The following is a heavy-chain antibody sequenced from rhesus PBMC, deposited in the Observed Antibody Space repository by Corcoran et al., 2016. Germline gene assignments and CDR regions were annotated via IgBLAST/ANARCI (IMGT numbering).Heavy chain of an antibody. CDR2: ISGSGGCT. J-gene: IGHJ6*01. CDR1: GGSISSNY. D-gene: IGHD3-3*01. CDR3: ARGIFGPFDS. Sequence: QVQLQESGPGLVKPSETLSLICAVSGGSISSNYWSWSPHAPGKGLEWIGRISGSGGCTDYNPCLKSRDTISTDTSKNPFSLTLSSVTAADTAVYYCARGIFGPFDSWGQGVVVTVSS. V-gene: IGHV4-173*01.